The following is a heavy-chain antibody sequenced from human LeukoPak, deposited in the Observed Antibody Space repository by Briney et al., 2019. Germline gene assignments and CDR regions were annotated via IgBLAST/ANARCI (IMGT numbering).Heavy chain of an antibody. CDR2: ISGCNGNT. J-gene: IGHJ4*02. CDR1: GYSFSNYG. CDR3: ARDCGYQCLFDY. V-gene: IGHV1-18*01. Sequence: ASVKVSCKASGYSFSNYGISWVRQAPGQGLEWMGWISGCNGNTNYAQKFQGRVTMTTDTSTSTAYMELRSLRSDDTAVYYCARDCGYQCLFDYWGQGTLVTVSS. D-gene: IGHD5-12*01.